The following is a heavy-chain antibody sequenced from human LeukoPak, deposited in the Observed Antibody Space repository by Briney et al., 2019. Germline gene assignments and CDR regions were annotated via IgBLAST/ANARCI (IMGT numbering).Heavy chain of an antibody. CDR3: VRGGVDY. CDR2: ISYDGSNK. D-gene: IGHD3-16*01. V-gene: IGHV3-30*03. J-gene: IGHJ4*02. CDR1: GFTFSSYG. Sequence: GGSLRLSCAASGFTFSSYGMHWVRQAPGKGLEWVAVISYDGSNKYYADSVKGRFTISRDNAKNTVYLQMNSLRVEDTAVYYCVRGGVDYWGQGTLVTVSS.